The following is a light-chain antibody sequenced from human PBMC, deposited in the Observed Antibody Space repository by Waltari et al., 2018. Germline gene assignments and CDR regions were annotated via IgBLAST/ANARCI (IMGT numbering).Light chain of an antibody. CDR2: RAS. CDR3: QQYSAGSPWT. V-gene: IGKV1-5*03. CDR1: QYINYW. Sequence: DVQMTQSPSTLSASVGDRVTITCWASQYINYWLAWFQQKPGGAPKVLIYRASNLESGVPSRFSATESGTEFTLTIDSLQPDDFATYYCQQYSAGSPWTFGQGTKVEV. J-gene: IGKJ1*01.